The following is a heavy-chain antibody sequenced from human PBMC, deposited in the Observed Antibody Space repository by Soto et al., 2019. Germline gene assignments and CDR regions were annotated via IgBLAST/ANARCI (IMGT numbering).Heavy chain of an antibody. J-gene: IGHJ5*02. CDR3: ARALPAGIKWTWFDP. CDR2: ITVSPTGT. CDR1: GFTYSSYA. V-gene: IGHV3-23*01. Sequence: EVQLLESGGGLVQPGGSLRLSCAASGFTYSSYAMSWVRQSPGKGLEWVAGITVSPTGTYYADSVKGRVTISRDNSKNALYLQRNSLRADDTAVYYCARALPAGIKWTWFDPWGQGTPVIVSS. D-gene: IGHD2-2*01.